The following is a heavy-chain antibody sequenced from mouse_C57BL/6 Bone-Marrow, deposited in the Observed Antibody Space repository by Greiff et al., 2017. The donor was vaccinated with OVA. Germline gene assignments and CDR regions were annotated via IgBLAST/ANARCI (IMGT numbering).Heavy chain of an antibody. Sequence: EMQLQQSGPELVKPGASVKISCKASGYTFTDYYMNWVKQSHGKSLEWIGDINPNNGGTSYNQKFKGKATLTVDKSSSTAYMELRSLTSEDSAVYYCARHLLDYAMDYWGQGTSVTVSS. CDR3: ARHLLDYAMDY. CDR2: INPNNGGT. CDR1: GYTFTDYY. J-gene: IGHJ4*01. D-gene: IGHD2-1*01. V-gene: IGHV1-26*01.